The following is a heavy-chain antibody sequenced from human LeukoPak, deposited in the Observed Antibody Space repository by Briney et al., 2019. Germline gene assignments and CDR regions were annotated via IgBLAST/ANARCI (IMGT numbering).Heavy chain of an antibody. CDR2: IYTSGST. Sequence: SETLSLTCTVSGGSISSYYWSWIRQPAGKGLEWIGRIYTSGSTNYNPSLKGRVTMSVDTSKNQFSLKLSSVTAADTAVYYCANFQYYYDSSGLEYYFDYWGQGTLVTVSS. D-gene: IGHD3-22*01. V-gene: IGHV4-4*07. CDR3: ANFQYYYDSSGLEYYFDY. CDR1: GGSISSYY. J-gene: IGHJ4*02.